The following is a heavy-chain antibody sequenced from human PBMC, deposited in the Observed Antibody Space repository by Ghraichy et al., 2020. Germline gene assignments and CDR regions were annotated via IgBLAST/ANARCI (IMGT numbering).Heavy chain of an antibody. CDR1: GFTFSSFN. CDR2: ISSSSSHI. D-gene: IGHD2-2*01. Sequence: GGSLRLSCAASGFTFSSFNMHWVRQAPGKGLEWVSSISSSSSHIYYADSVKGRFTISRDNAKNSLYLQMNSLRAEDTAVYYCARDVSIVPAGEGMDVWGQGTTVIVSS. V-gene: IGHV3-21*01. J-gene: IGHJ6*02. CDR3: ARDVSIVPAGEGMDV.